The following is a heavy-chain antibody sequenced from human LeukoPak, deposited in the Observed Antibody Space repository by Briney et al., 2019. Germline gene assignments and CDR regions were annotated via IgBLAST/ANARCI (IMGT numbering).Heavy chain of an antibody. D-gene: IGHD6-19*01. Sequence: PGGSLRLSCAASGFTFSSYGMHWVRQAPGKGLEWVAFIRYDGSNKYYADSVKGRFTISRDNSKNTLYLQMNSLRAEDTAVYYCAKDLASSGWQPEGFDYWGQGTLVTVPS. J-gene: IGHJ4*02. CDR1: GFTFSSYG. CDR3: AKDLASSGWQPEGFDY. CDR2: IRYDGSNK. V-gene: IGHV3-30*02.